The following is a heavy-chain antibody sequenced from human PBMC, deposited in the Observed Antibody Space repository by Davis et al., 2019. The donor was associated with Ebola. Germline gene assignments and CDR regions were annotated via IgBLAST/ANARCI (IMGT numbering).Heavy chain of an antibody. CDR3: ARDTHKYYYDSSGTGY. V-gene: IGHV3-30*04. Sequence: GESLKISCAASGFTFGSYAMHWVRQAPGKGLEWVAVISYDGSNEYYADSVKGRFTISRDNSKNTLFVQMNSLRTEDTAVYYCARDTHKYYYDSSGTGYWGQGTLVTVSS. D-gene: IGHD3-22*01. CDR2: ISYDGSNE. CDR1: GFTFGSYA. J-gene: IGHJ4*02.